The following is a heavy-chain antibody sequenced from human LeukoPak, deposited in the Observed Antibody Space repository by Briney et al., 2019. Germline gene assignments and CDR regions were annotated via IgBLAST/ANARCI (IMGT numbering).Heavy chain of an antibody. V-gene: IGHV1-2*02. D-gene: IGHD3-10*01. Sequence: ASVKVSCKASGYTFTSYHMHWVRQAPGQGLEWMGWINPNSGGTNYAQKFQGRVTMTRDTSISTAYMELSRLRSDDTAVYYCARANMVRGVGLFFDRNWFDPWGQGALVTVSS. CDR2: INPNSGGT. J-gene: IGHJ5*02. CDR1: GYTFTSYH. CDR3: ARANMVRGVGLFFDRNWFDP.